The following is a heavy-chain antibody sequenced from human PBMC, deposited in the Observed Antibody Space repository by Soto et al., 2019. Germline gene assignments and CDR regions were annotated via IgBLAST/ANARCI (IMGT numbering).Heavy chain of an antibody. D-gene: IGHD6-6*01. CDR1: GGSVSSGSYY. CDR3: AREGYSSSSLFDY. V-gene: IGHV4-61*01. Sequence: TSETLSLTCTVSGGSVSSGSYYWSWIRQPPGKGLEWIGYIYYSGSTNYNPSLKSRVTISVDTSKNQFSLKLSSVTAADTAVYYCAREGYSSSSLFDYWGQGTLVTVSS. J-gene: IGHJ4*02. CDR2: IYYSGST.